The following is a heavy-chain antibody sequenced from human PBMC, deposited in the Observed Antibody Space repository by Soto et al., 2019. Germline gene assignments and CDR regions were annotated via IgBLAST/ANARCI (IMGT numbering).Heavy chain of an antibody. CDR2: ISGSGGST. V-gene: IGHV3-23*01. CDR1: GFTFSSYA. J-gene: IGHJ6*02. Sequence: PGGSLRLSCAASGFTFSSYAMSWVRQAPGKGLEWVSAISGSGGSTYYADSVKGRFTISRDNSKNTLYLQMNSLRAEDTAVYYCAKDHIAARVAYYYYGMDVWGQGTTVTVSS. CDR3: AKDHIAARVAYYYYGMDV. D-gene: IGHD6-6*01.